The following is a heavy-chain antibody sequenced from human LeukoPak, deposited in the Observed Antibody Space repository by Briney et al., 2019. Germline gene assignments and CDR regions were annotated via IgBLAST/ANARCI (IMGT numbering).Heavy chain of an antibody. CDR1: GYTFTSYY. CDR3: ARAGGSSGYYSEADY. J-gene: IGHJ4*02. CDR2: INPSGGST. Sequence: ASVKVSCKASGYTFTSYYMHWVRQAPGQGLEWMGIINPSGGSTSYAQKFQGRVTMTRDTSTSTVYMELSSLRSEDTAVYYCARAGGSSGYYSEADYWGQGTLVTVSS. V-gene: IGHV1-46*01. D-gene: IGHD3-22*01.